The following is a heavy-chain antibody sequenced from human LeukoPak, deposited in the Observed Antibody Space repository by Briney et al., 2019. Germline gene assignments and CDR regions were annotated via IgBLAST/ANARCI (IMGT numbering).Heavy chain of an antibody. CDR1: GYNFTSYW. CDR3: ARPIHCSTTSCSFDY. J-gene: IGHJ4*02. Sequence: GGALKISCKGSGYNFTSYWIGVVRPMPREGREGMGIIYPCDSDTRYSPSFQGQVTISVDKSIITAYLQWSSLKASDTAMYYCARPIHCSTTSCSFDYRGQGTLVTVSS. CDR2: IYPCDSDT. D-gene: IGHD2-2*01. V-gene: IGHV5-51*01.